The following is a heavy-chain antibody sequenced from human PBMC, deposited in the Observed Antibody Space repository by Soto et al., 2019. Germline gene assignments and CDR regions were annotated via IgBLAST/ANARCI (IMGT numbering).Heavy chain of an antibody. V-gene: IGHV1-69*01. CDR2: TIPVSGTT. Sequence: QVQLVQSGAEVRKPGSSVKVSCHSSGDSFNDYPVTWVRQAPGQGLEWMVGTIPVSGTTNYAQEFQGRVTITAEVSTSTVYMELSSLKYEDTALYYCASSYGVSWYGDVWGQGTLVTVSS. CDR3: ASSYGVSWYGDV. CDR1: GDSFNDYP. J-gene: IGHJ4*02. D-gene: IGHD6-13*01.